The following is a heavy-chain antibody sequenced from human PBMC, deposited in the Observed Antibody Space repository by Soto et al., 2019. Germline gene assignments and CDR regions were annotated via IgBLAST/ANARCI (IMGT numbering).Heavy chain of an antibody. CDR3: ARGSLAARPYHYDY. D-gene: IGHD6-6*01. V-gene: IGHV3-23*01. J-gene: IGHJ4*02. CDR2: ISDSGGST. Sequence: EVQLLESGGGLVQPGGSLRLSCAASGFTFTSYAMSWVRQAPGKGLEWVSGISDSGGSTYNADSMKGRFSISRDNSKNTLYVQMSSLRAEDTAVYYCARGSLAARPYHYDYWGQGTLVTVSS. CDR1: GFTFTSYA.